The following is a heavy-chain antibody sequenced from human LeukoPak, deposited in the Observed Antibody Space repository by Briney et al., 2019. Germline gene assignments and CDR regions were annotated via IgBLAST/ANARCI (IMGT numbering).Heavy chain of an antibody. CDR2: ISSSSSYI. V-gene: IGHV3-21*01. Sequence: GGSLRLSCAATGFTFSSYSMNWVRQAPGKGLEWVSSISSSSSYIYYADSVKGRFTISRDNAKNSLYLQMNSLRAEDTAVYYCARVAAAGIGEDYWGQGTLVTVSS. CDR1: GFTFSSYS. D-gene: IGHD6-13*01. CDR3: ARVAAAGIGEDY. J-gene: IGHJ4*02.